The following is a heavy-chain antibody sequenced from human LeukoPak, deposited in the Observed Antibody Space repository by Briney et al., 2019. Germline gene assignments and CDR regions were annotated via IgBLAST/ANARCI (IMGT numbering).Heavy chain of an antibody. V-gene: IGHV3-30*18. J-gene: IGHJ4*02. D-gene: IGHD6-13*01. Sequence: PGGSLRLSCAASGFTFSNYGMHCVRQAPGKGLEWVAGISEDGINKYYADSVKARFTISRDTSNNTLFLQMNNLRADDTAVYYCAKDRETTASGTFDYWGQGALVTVSS. CDR1: GFTFSNYG. CDR2: ISEDGINK. CDR3: AKDRETTASGTFDY.